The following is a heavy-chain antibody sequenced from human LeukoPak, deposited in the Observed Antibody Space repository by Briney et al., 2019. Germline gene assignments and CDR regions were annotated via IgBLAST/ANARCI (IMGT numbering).Heavy chain of an antibody. Sequence: GGSLRLSCAASGFTFSNTWMNWVRQAPGKGLEWVSSISSSNNYIYYADSVKGRFTISRDNAKNSLYLQMNSLRAEDTAVYYCARRSPNYYFDYWGQGTPVTVSS. CDR1: GFTFSNTW. J-gene: IGHJ4*02. CDR2: ISSSNNYI. V-gene: IGHV3-21*01. CDR3: ARRSPNYYFDY.